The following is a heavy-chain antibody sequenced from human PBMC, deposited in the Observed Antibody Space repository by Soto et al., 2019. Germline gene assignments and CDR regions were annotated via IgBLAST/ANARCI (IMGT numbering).Heavy chain of an antibody. CDR3: AREYSSGWHDY. Sequence: GGSLRLSCAASGFTFSSYTMNWVRQAPGKGLEWVSSISSSSSYIYYADSVKGGFTISRDNAKNLLYLQMNSLRAEDTAVYYCAREYSSGWHDYWGQGTLVTVSS. CDR1: GFTFSSYT. CDR2: ISSSSSYI. J-gene: IGHJ4*02. D-gene: IGHD6-19*01. V-gene: IGHV3-21*01.